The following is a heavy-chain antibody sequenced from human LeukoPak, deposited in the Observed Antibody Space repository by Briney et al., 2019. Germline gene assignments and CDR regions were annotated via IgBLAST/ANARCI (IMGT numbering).Heavy chain of an antibody. Sequence: GESLKISCKGSGYSFTSYWIGWVRQMPGKGLEWMGIIYPGDSDTRYSPSFQGQVTISADKSISTAYLQRSSLKASDTAMYYCARLPRYCSSTSCGYFDLWGRGTLVTVSS. CDR3: ARLPRYCSSTSCGYFDL. J-gene: IGHJ2*01. CDR1: GYSFTSYW. D-gene: IGHD2-2*01. V-gene: IGHV5-51*01. CDR2: IYPGDSDT.